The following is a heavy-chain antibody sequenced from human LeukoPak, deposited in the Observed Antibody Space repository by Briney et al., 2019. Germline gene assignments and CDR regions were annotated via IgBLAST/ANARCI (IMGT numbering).Heavy chain of an antibody. CDR3: AREAGGIWPAHFDY. CDR2: IYYSGST. CDR1: GGSISSYY. V-gene: IGHV4-59*01. J-gene: IGHJ4*02. D-gene: IGHD2-21*01. Sequence: SETLSLACTVSGGSISSYYWSWIRQPPGKGLEWIGYIYYSGSTNYNPSPKSRVTISVDTSKNQFSLKLSSVTAADTAVYYCAREAGGIWPAHFDYWGQGTLVTVSS.